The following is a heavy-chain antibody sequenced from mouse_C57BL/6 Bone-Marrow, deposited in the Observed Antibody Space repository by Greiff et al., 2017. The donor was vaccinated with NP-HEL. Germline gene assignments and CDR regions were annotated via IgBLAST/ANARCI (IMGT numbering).Heavy chain of an antibody. CDR3: ARLPTVVDWYFDV. CDR2: IYPSDSET. CDR1: GYTFTSYW. J-gene: IGHJ1*03. V-gene: IGHV1-61*01. D-gene: IGHD1-1*01. Sequence: QVHVKQPGAELVRPGSSVKLSCKASGYTFTSYWMDWVKQRPGQGLEWIGNIYPSDSETHYNQKFKDKATLTVDKSSSTAYMQLSSLTSEDSAVYYCARLPTVVDWYFDVWGTGTTVTVSS.